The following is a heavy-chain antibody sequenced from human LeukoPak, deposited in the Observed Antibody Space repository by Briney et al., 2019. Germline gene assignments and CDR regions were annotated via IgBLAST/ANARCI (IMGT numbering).Heavy chain of an antibody. V-gene: IGHV3-21*01. CDR2: ISSSSSYI. CDR3: ARDLKESSRWTLPIDY. Sequence: KSGGSLRLSCAASGFTFSSYSMNWVRPAPGKGLEWVSSISSSSSYIYYADSVKGRFTISRDNAKNSLYLQMNSLRAEDTAVYYCARDLKESSRWTLPIDYWGQGTLVTVSS. CDR1: GFTFSSYS. D-gene: IGHD6-13*01. J-gene: IGHJ4*02.